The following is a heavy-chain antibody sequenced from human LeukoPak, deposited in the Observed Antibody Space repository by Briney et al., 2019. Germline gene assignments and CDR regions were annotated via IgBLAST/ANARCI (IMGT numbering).Heavy chain of an antibody. J-gene: IGHJ4*02. D-gene: IGHD3-10*01. CDR2: ISSSSSYI. CDR1: GFTFSSYS. Sequence: GGSLRLSCAASGFTFSSYSMNWVRQAPGKGLEWVSSISSSSSYIYYADSVKGRFTISRDNSKNTLYLQMNSLGAEDTAVYYCAKVLGSTLWFGELDEPIDYWGQGTLVTVSS. CDR3: AKVLGSTLWFGELDEPIDY. V-gene: IGHV3-21*04.